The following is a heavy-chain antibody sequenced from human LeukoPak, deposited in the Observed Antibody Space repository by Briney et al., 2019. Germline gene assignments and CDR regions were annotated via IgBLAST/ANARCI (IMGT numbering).Heavy chain of an antibody. V-gene: IGHV3-30*14. J-gene: IGHJ4*02. D-gene: IGHD3-9*01. CDR2: ISYDGSNK. CDR3: ATTYAILTGYYTFYS. Sequence: GGSLRLSCAASGFTFSSYAMHWVRQAPGKGLEWVAVISYDGSNKYYADSVKGRFTISRDNSKNTLYLQMNSLRAEDTAVYYCATTYAILTGYYTFYSWGQGTLVTVSS. CDR1: GFTFSSYA.